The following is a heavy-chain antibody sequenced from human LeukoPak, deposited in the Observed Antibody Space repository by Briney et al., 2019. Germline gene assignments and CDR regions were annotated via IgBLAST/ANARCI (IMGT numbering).Heavy chain of an antibody. V-gene: IGHV4-61*02. Sequence: SQTLSLTCTVSGGSISSGSYYWSWIRQPAGKGLEWIGRIYTSGSTNYNPSLKSRVNISVDTSKNQFSLKLSSVTAADTAVYYCARDSPITYDFWSGYSPGYYYYYMDVWGKGTTVTVSS. D-gene: IGHD3-3*01. CDR3: ARDSPITYDFWSGYSPGYYYYYMDV. CDR1: GGSISSGSYY. J-gene: IGHJ6*03. CDR2: IYTSGST.